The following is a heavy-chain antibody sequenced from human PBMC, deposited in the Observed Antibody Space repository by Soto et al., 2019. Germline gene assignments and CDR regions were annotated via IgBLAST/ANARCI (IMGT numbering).Heavy chain of an antibody. CDR3: ARPNGSGSYYIPFDY. J-gene: IGHJ4*02. CDR1: GYSFTSYW. Sequence: PGESLKISCKGSGYSFTSYWIGWVRQMPGKGLEWMGIIYPGDSDTRYSPSFQGQVTISADKSISTAYLQWSSLKASDTAMYYCARPNGSGSYYIPFDYWGQGTLVTVSS. D-gene: IGHD3-10*01. V-gene: IGHV5-51*01. CDR2: IYPGDSDT.